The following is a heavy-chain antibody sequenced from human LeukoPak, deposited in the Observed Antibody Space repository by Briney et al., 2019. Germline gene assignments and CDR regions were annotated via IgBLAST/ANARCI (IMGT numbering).Heavy chain of an antibody. Sequence: GGSLRLSCAASGFTFSNAWMSWVRQAPGKGLEWVSGINWNGGSTSYADSVKGRFTISRDNAKNFLYLQMNSLRAEDTALYHCARDLSGSPQTSWFDPWGQGTLVTVSS. CDR2: INWNGGST. V-gene: IGHV3-20*01. D-gene: IGHD1-26*01. CDR1: GFTFSNAW. CDR3: ARDLSGSPQTSWFDP. J-gene: IGHJ5*02.